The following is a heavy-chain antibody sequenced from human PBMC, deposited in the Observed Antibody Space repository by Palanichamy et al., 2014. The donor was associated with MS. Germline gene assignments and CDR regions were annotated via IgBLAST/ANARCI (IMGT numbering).Heavy chain of an antibody. CDR2: IQPRGGSA. D-gene: IGHD5-12*01. CDR1: GYTFNSFC. J-gene: IGHJ4*02. CDR3: CREGTGFDTGYRSGYDYSLTL. Sequence: QMQLVQSGAEVKRPGASVRLSCQAPGYTFNSFCFHWVRQAPGREFEWLGMIQPRGGSAIYAPKFQDRVAMTSNRSTTSVHLQLNNLRSDDTAIYYCCREGTGFDTGYRSGYDYSLTLWGRGTLVTVS. V-gene: IGHV1-46*03.